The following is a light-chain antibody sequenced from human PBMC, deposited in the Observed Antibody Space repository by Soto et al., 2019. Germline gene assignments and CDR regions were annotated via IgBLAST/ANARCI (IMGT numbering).Light chain of an antibody. J-gene: IGLJ1*01. V-gene: IGLV1-44*01. CDR2: DNN. Sequence: QSVLTQPPSASGTPGQRVTISCSGSSSNIGINAVNWYQQLPGTAPKLVIYDNNQRPSGVPDRFSGSKSGISASLAISGLQSEDEADYSCAAWDDSLNGLVLGTGTKLTVL. CDR3: AAWDDSLNGLV. CDR1: SSNIGINA.